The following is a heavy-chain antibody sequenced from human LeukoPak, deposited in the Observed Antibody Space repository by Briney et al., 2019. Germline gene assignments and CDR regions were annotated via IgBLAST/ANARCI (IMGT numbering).Heavy chain of an antibody. CDR2: IYPGDSDT. J-gene: IGHJ4*02. CDR1: GYRFTSYW. CDR3: AIAGDSSTSCYRCFGY. Sequence: GESLQISCKGSGYRFTSYWIGWGRQMPGKGLWWVGIIYPGDSDTRYNPSFQGQLTISADKYISIAYLQWSSLKASDTAMDYCAIAGDSSTSCYRCFGYWGQGTLVIVAS. V-gene: IGHV5-51*01. D-gene: IGHD2-2*02.